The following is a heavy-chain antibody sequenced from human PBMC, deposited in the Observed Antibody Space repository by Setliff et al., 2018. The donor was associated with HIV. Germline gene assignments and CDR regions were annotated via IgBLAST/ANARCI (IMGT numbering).Heavy chain of an antibody. D-gene: IGHD3-10*01. CDR2: IWYDGNNI. J-gene: IGHJ6*03. Sequence: SLKISCAASGFSFSDYGMHWVRQAPGKGLEWVAFIWYDGNNIKYADSVKGRFTISRDNSKNTLYLQMNSLRIEDSGAYYCANSYSASGNYHYYDYLDVWGKGTTVTVSS. CDR3: ANSYSASGNYHYYDYLDV. V-gene: IGHV3-30*02. CDR1: GFSFSDYG.